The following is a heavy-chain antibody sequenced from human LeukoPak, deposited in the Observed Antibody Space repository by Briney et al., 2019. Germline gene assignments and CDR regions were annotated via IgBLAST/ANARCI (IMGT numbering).Heavy chain of an antibody. D-gene: IGHD5-18*01. J-gene: IGHJ4*02. CDR1: RGSTSSSY. V-gene: IGHV4-59*08. Sequence: SETLPLTCNVPRGSTSSSYWRGIRQHPGTQLERIAYIYYSGSTNYNPSLKSRVTTSVDTSMNQFSLNLRSVTAADTALYYCARLHTAMLYFDYWGQGTLVTVSP. CDR2: IYYSGST. CDR3: ARLHTAMLYFDY.